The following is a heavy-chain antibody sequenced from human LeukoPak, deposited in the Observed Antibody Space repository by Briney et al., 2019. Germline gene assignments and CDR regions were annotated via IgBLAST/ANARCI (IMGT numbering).Heavy chain of an antibody. Sequence: GGSLRLSCAASRFTFSSFGMHWVRQAPGKGLEWVAFIQYDGGNKYYADSVKGRFTVSRDNSNNMLYLQMNSLRVEDTAVYYCAKDQYSGYADDAFDIWGQGTMIIVSS. D-gene: IGHD5-12*01. CDR2: IQYDGGNK. CDR3: AKDQYSGYADDAFDI. CDR1: RFTFSSFG. J-gene: IGHJ3*02. V-gene: IGHV3-30*02.